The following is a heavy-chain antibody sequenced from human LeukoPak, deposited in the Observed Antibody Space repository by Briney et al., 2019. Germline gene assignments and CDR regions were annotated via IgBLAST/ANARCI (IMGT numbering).Heavy chain of an antibody. Sequence: GGSLRLSCAASGFTFSSYAMHWVRQAPGKGLEWVAVISYDGSNKYYADSVKGRFTISRDNSKNTLYLQMNSLRAEDTAVYYCARVDRDGYNSYYFDYWGQGTLVTVSS. D-gene: IGHD5-24*01. CDR2: ISYDGSNK. V-gene: IGHV3-30-3*01. CDR1: GFTFSSYA. CDR3: ARVDRDGYNSYYFDY. J-gene: IGHJ4*02.